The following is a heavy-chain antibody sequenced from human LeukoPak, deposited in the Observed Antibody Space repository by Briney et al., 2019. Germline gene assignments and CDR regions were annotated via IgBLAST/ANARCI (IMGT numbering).Heavy chain of an antibody. CDR2: IFISGKT. Sequence: SETLSLTGTVSGGAIRTYYWSWIRQPPGKGREWIGRIFISGKTAYNPCLKSRVTMSVDTSKNQFSLKLSSVTAADTAVYYCAGDGDLYGSGSYFKAYYFDYWGQGTLVTVSS. J-gene: IGHJ4*02. D-gene: IGHD3-10*01. CDR1: GGAIRTYY. V-gene: IGHV4-4*07. CDR3: AGDGDLYGSGSYFKAYYFDY.